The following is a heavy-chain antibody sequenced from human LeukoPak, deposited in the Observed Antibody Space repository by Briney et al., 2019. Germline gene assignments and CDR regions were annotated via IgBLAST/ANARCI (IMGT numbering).Heavy chain of an antibody. CDR1: AFIFSGHW. Sequence: GGSLRLSCEGSAFIFSGHWMNWVRQTPGKGLEWVASIKEDGSVRQYVDSVKGRFTISRDNAKNALYLQMNSLRAEDTAVYYCARRYFDSWGQGTLVTVSS. J-gene: IGHJ4*02. CDR2: IKEDGSVR. V-gene: IGHV3-7*03. CDR3: ARRYFDS.